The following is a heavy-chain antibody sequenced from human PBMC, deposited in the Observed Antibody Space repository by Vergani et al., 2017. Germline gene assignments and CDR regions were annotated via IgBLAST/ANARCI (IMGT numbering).Heavy chain of an antibody. D-gene: IGHD2/OR15-2a*01. J-gene: IGHJ4*02. CDR2: ISGHGDRT. CDR1: GFTFSNSA. V-gene: IGHV3-23*04. CDR3: AREERSNTSPFVGD. Sequence: VKLEESGGGQVEAGGSLRLSCVASGFTFSNSAMSWVRQTSGKGLEWVSAISGHGDRTYYADSVKGRFTISRDNSKNTVYLQMNSLKAEDRATYYCAREERSNTSPFVGDWGQGTLVTV.